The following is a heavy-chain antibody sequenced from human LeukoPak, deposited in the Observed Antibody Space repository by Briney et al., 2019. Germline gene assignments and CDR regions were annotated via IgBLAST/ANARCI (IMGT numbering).Heavy chain of an antibody. CDR3: ARVDTGEWYFDY. CDR2: INHSGST. CDR1: GGSFSGYY. V-gene: IGHV4-34*01. D-gene: IGHD5-18*01. J-gene: IGHJ4*02. Sequence: SETLSLTCAAYGGSFSGYYWSWIRQPPGKGLEWIGEINHSGSTNYNPSLKSRVTISVDTSKNQFSLKLSSVTAADTAVYYCARVDTGEWYFDYWGQGTLVTVSS.